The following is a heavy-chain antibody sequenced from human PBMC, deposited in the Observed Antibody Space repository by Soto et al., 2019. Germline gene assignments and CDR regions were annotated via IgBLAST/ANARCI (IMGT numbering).Heavy chain of an antibody. Sequence: SETLSLTCTVSGGSITSGDYYWSWVRQTPGKGLEFLGYIYYSRTTYSIPSLKSRLTISDDPSKNQFSLKLISVTAADTAVYFCVSQRTTVIAQAYFDYWGPGALVTVAP. CDR3: VSQRTTVIAQAYFDY. CDR1: GGSITSGDYY. CDR2: IYYSRTT. D-gene: IGHD4-4*01. J-gene: IGHJ4*02. V-gene: IGHV4-30-4*01.